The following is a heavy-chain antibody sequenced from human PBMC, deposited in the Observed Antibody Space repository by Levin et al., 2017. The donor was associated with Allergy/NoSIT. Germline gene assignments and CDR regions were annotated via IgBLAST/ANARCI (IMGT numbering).Heavy chain of an antibody. D-gene: IGHD3-3*01. Sequence: GESLKISCTASGFTFGDYAMSWVRQAPGKGLEWVGFIRSKAYGGTTEYAASVKGRFTISRDDSKSIAYLQMNSLKTEDTAVYYCTRVGLSFGGHFLEFWSGHILGYWGQGTLVTVSA. J-gene: IGHJ4*02. CDR2: IRSKAYGGTT. CDR1: GFTFGDYA. CDR3: TRVGLSFGGHFLEFWSGHILGY. V-gene: IGHV3-49*04.